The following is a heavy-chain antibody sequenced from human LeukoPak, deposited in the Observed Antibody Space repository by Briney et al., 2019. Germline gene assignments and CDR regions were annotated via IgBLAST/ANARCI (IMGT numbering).Heavy chain of an antibody. CDR2: IYTRGGT. Sequence: PSETLSVTCPLSGGSISRYYWSWIRPPAERGLEWIGRIYTRGGTNYNPPPKSRVTIPVDTSKNQSPLNLSSVTPADTAVYYCARSYYYDSSGSPGPNWYFDLWGRGTLVTVSS. J-gene: IGHJ2*01. D-gene: IGHD3-22*01. V-gene: IGHV4-4*07. CDR3: ARSYYYDSSGSPGPNWYFDL. CDR1: GGSISRYY.